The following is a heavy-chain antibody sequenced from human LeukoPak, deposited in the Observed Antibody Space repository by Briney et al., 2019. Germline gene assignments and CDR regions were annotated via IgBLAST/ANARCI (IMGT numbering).Heavy chain of an antibody. Sequence: ASVKVSCKASGYTFTSHYMHWVRQAPGQGLEWMGIINPSGGSTSYAQKFQGRVTMTRDTSTSTVYMELSSLRSEDTAVYYCATGGHYYDSSGYIIDYWGQGTLVTVSS. CDR3: ATGGHYYDSSGYIIDY. V-gene: IGHV1-46*01. J-gene: IGHJ4*02. CDR2: INPSGGST. D-gene: IGHD3-22*01. CDR1: GYTFTSHY.